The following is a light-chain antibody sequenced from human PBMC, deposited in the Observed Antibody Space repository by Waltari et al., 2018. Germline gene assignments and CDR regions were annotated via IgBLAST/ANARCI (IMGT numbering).Light chain of an antibody. V-gene: IGKV3-11*01. CDR3: QQRSNWPRT. CDR2: SAS. CDR1: QSVTNS. J-gene: IGKJ1*01. Sequence: EIVLTQSPDTLSLSPGERATLSCRASQSVTNSLAWYQQKPGQAPRLLIYSASNRATGVPARFSGSWSGTDFTLTISSLEPEDFAVYYCQQRSNWPRTFGQGTKVEI.